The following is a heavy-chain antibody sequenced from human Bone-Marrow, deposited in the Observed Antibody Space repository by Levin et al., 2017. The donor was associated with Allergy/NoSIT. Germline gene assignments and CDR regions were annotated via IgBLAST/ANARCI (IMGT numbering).Heavy chain of an antibody. CDR2: TYYRSKWYN. Sequence: SQTLSLTCVISGDSVYSNVAAWNWIRQSPSRGLEWLGRTYYRSKWYNDYAVPVKGRITISADSSKNQFFLQLTSVTPEDTAVYYCVRTSQLDVWGQGTAVTVSS. J-gene: IGHJ6*02. CDR3: VRTSQLDV. CDR1: GDSVYSNVAA. V-gene: IGHV6-1*01.